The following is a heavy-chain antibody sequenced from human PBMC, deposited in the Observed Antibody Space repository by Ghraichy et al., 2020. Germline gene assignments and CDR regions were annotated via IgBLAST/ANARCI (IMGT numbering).Heavy chain of an antibody. J-gene: IGHJ3*02. CDR2: IYYSGST. CDR3: ALLKTIRDAFDI. D-gene: IGHD5-12*01. Sequence: SETLSLTCTVSGGSISSSSYYWGWIRQPPGKGLEWIGSIYYSGSTYYNPSLKSRVTISVDTSKNQFSLKLSSVTAADTAVYYCALLKTIRDAFDIWGQGTMVTVSS. CDR1: GGSISSSSYY. V-gene: IGHV4-39*01.